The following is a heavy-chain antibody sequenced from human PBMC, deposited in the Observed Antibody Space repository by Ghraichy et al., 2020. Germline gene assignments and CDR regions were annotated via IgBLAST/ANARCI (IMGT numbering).Heavy chain of an antibody. Sequence: LRLSCAASGFTFSSYGMHWVRQAPGKGLEWVAVISYDGNNKHYADSVKGRFTISRDNSKNTLYLQINSLRAEDTAVYYCAKDVSGVVVTASGFDYWGQGTLVTVFS. CDR3: AKDVSGVVVTASGFDY. CDR1: GFTFSSYG. CDR2: ISYDGNNK. V-gene: IGHV3-30*18. D-gene: IGHD2-21*02. J-gene: IGHJ4*02.